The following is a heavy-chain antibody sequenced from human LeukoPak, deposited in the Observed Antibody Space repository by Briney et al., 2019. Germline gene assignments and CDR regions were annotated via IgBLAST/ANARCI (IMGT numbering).Heavy chain of an antibody. CDR3: ARDQDYYDSGGYLNPDY. D-gene: IGHD3-22*01. CDR2: ISAYNGNT. Sequence: ASVKVSCKASGYTFTSYGISWVRQAPGQGLEWMGWISAYNGNTNYAQKLQGRVTMTTDTSTSTAYMELRSLRSDDTAVYYCARDQDYYDSGGYLNPDYWGQGTLVTVSS. J-gene: IGHJ4*02. V-gene: IGHV1-18*01. CDR1: GYTFTSYG.